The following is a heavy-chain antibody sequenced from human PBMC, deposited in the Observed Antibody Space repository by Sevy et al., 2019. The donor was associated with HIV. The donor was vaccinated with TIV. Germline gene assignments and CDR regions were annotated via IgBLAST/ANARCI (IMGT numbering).Heavy chain of an antibody. CDR2: IKQDGSEK. CDR1: GFTFSSYW. CDR3: ARGGAICCSGGSCYDFDY. Sequence: GGSLRLSCAASGFTFSSYWMSWVRQAPGMGLEWVANIKQDGSEKYYVDSVKGRFTISRDNAKNSLYLQMNSLMAEDTAVYYCARGGAICCSGGSCYDFDYWGQRTLVTVSS. V-gene: IGHV3-7*03. J-gene: IGHJ4*02. D-gene: IGHD2-15*01.